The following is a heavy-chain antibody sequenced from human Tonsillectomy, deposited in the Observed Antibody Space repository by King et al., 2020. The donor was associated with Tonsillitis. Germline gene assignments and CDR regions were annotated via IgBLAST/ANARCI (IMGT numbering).Heavy chain of an antibody. J-gene: IGHJ4*02. V-gene: IGHV4-30-4*01. CDR2: IYYSGST. CDR1: GGSISSVDYY. CDR3: ARERFDFWTGYYSYFDS. Sequence: QLQESGPGLVKPSQTLSLTCTVSGGSISSVDYYWSCIRQPPGKGLEWIGYIYYSGSTYYNPSLKSRVMISVDMSKNQLSLKLPSVTAADTAMYYCARERFDFWTGYYSYFDSWGQGTLVTVSS. D-gene: IGHD3/OR15-3a*01.